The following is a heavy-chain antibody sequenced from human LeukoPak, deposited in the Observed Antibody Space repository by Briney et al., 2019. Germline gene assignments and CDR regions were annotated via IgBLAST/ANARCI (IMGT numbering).Heavy chain of an antibody. Sequence: PGGSLRLSCAASGFTFSDYYMSWIRQAPGKGLEWVSYISSTSMTVYNADSVEGRFTISRDNTKNSLYLQMNSLRAEDSAVYYCARDIFSPYSGSYCDSWGQGTLVTVSS. V-gene: IGHV3-11*01. J-gene: IGHJ4*02. CDR1: GFTFSDYY. CDR3: ARDIFSPYSGSYCDS. CDR2: ISSTSMTV. D-gene: IGHD1-26*01.